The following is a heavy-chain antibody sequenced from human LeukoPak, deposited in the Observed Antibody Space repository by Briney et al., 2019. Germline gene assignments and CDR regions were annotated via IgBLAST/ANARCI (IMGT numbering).Heavy chain of an antibody. CDR1: GFTFSSYA. CDR3: ARTRWELPDLSFDY. Sequence: GGSLRLSCAASGFTFSSYAMHWVRQAPGKGLEWVAVISYDGSNKYYADSVKGRFTISRDNSKNTLYLQMNSLRAEDTAVYYCARTRWELPDLSFDYWGQGTLVTVSS. CDR2: ISYDGSNK. D-gene: IGHD1-26*01. V-gene: IGHV3-30-3*01. J-gene: IGHJ4*02.